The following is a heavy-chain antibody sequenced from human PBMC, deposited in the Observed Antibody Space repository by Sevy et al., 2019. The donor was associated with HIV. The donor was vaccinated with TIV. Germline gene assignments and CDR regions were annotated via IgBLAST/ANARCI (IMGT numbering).Heavy chain of an antibody. J-gene: IGHJ6*02. CDR2: IYSGGST. V-gene: IGHV3-53*01. CDR1: GFTVSSNY. D-gene: IGHD3-10*01. Sequence: GGSLRLSCAASGFTVSSNYMSWVRQAPGKGLEWVSVIYSGGSTYYADSVKGRFTISRDNSKNTLYLQMNSLRAEDTAVYYYARGVHGSGSSDYYYYGMDVWGQGTTVTVSS. CDR3: ARGVHGSGSSDYYYYGMDV.